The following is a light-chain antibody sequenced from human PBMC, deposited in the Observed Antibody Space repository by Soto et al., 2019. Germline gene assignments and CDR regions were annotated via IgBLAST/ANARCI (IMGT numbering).Light chain of an antibody. V-gene: IGKV1-39*01. CDR2: AAS. CDR3: QQSYTNPT. CDR1: QSISSY. Sequence: IQMTQSPSSMPASVGDRFTITCRASQSISSYLNWYQQKPGKAPKLLIYAASSLQSGVPSRFSGSGSGTDFTLTISSLQPEDFATYYCQQSYTNPTFGGGTKVDIK. J-gene: IGKJ4*01.